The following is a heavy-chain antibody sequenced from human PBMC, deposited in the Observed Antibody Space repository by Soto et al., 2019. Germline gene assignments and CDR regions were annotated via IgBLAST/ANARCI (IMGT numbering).Heavy chain of an antibody. V-gene: IGHV5-10-1*01. CDR1: GYSFTTYW. J-gene: IGHJ6*02. D-gene: IGHD2-2*02. Sequence: PGESLKISCKSSGYSFTTYWITWVRQMPGKGLEWMGRIDPRDSYINYSPSFQGHVTISSDESISTAYLQWNSLKASDTAMYYCARQRGYCSSTSCYTFDYYYGLDVWGPGTTVTVSS. CDR3: ARQRGYCSSTSCYTFDYYYGLDV. CDR2: IDPRDSYI.